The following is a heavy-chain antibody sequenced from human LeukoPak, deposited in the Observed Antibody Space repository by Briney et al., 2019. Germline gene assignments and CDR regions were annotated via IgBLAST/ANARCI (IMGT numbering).Heavy chain of an antibody. V-gene: IGHV4-59*08. CDR1: GGSISSYY. D-gene: IGHD2/OR15-2a*01. Sequence: SETLSLTCTVSGGSISSYYWSWIRQPPGKGLEWIGHIYYSGSTNYNPSLKSRVTISVDTSKNQFSLKLSSVTAADTAVYYCARAFRARYFDLWGRGTLVTVSS. CDR2: IYYSGST. CDR3: ARAFRARYFDL. J-gene: IGHJ2*01.